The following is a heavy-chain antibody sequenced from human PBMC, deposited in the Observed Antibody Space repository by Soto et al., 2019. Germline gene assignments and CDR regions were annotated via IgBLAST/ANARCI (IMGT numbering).Heavy chain of an antibody. CDR1: GVTFSNYA. V-gene: IGHV3-23*01. D-gene: IGHD3-10*01. Sequence: PGGSLRLSCAASGVTFSNYAMNWVRQAPGKGLEWVSGISGSGGTTHYAGSVKGRFTISRDNTKNTLYLQMNSLRGDDTALYYCVKDSKRSIIMAVDFDNWGQGTLVTVSS. CDR2: ISGSGGTT. CDR3: VKDSKRSIIMAVDFDN. J-gene: IGHJ4*02.